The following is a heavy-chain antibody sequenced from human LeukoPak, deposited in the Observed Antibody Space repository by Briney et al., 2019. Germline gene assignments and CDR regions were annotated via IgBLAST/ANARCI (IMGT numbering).Heavy chain of an antibody. J-gene: IGHJ1*01. D-gene: IGHD2-2*01. CDR1: GFTFTSYA. V-gene: IGHV3-30-3*01. CDR2: ISYDGSNK. CDR3: ARGAVVVPAATDEYFQH. Sequence: GGSLRLSCAASGFTFTSYAVHWVRQAPGKGLEWVAVISYDGSNKYYADSVKGRFTISRDNSKNTLYLQMNSLRAEDTAVYYCARGAVVVPAATDEYFQHWGQGTLVTVSS.